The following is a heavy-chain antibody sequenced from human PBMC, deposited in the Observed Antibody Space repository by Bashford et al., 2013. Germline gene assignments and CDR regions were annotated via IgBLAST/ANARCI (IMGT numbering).Heavy chain of an antibody. CDR2: INPNSGGT. J-gene: IGHJ6*02. CDR1: GYSFTGYH. D-gene: IGHD4-17*01. V-gene: IGHV1-2*02. Sequence: VASVKVSCKASGYSFTGYHMHWVRQAPGQGLEWMGWINPNSGGTKYAQRFQGRVTMTRDTSISTAYMELSSLRADDTAVYYCARDHYGDYGDINRGMDVVGPRDHGHRLL. CDR3: ARDHYGDYGDINRGMDV.